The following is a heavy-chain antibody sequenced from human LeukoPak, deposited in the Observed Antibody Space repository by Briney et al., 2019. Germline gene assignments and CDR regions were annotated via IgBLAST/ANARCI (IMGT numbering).Heavy chain of an antibody. J-gene: IGHJ4*02. V-gene: IGHV1-18*01. CDR2: ISAYNGNT. Sequence: GASVKVSCKASGYTFTSYDINWVRQATGQGLEWMGWISAYNGNTNYAQKLQGRVTMTTDTSTSTAYMELRSLRSDDTAVYYCARDLWDYYGSGSYLPYWGQGTLVTVSS. D-gene: IGHD3-10*01. CDR3: ARDLWDYYGSGSYLPY. CDR1: GYTFTSYD.